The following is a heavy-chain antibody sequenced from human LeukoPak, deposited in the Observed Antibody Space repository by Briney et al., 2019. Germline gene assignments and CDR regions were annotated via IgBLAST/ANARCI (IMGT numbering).Heavy chain of an antibody. V-gene: IGHV5-51*01. CDR1: GYSFTSYW. CDR3: AISFHCTGGSCYYDY. J-gene: IGHJ4*02. CDR2: IYPDDSDT. Sequence: GESLKISFKGSGYSFTSYWIGWVRQMPGKGLEWMGIIYPDDSDTRYSPSFQGQVTISADKSISTAYLQWSSLKASDTAMYYCAISFHCTGGSCYYDYWGQGTLVTVSS. D-gene: IGHD2-15*01.